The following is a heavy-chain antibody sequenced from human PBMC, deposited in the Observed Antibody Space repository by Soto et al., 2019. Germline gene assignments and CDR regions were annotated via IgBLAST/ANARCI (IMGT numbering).Heavy chain of an antibody. CDR3: AENHEDSSGYYYVDY. Sequence: SETLSLTCTVSGGSISSGDYYWSWIRQPPGKGLEWIGYIYYSGSTYYNPSLKSRVTISVDTSKNQFSLKLSSVTAADTAVYYCAENHEDSSGYYYVDYWGQGTLVTV. CDR1: GGSISSGDYY. D-gene: IGHD3-22*01. J-gene: IGHJ4*02. CDR2: IYYSGST. V-gene: IGHV4-30-4*01.